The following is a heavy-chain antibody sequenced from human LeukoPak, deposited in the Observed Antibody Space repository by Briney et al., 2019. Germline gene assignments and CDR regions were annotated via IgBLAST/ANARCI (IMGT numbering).Heavy chain of an antibody. CDR2: LNPSSGDP. J-gene: IGHJ6*03. D-gene: IGHD1-1*01. CDR3: ARGGLSAWSDHHYYYFDV. CDR1: GYAFTGYY. V-gene: IGHV1-2*02. Sequence: GASMKVSCKASGYAFTGYYIHWLRQAPGQGFDWMGWLNPSSGDPNYAREFQARVTMTRDPSITTAYMELSSLTSDDTAVYYCARGGLSAWSDHHYYYFDVWGKGTTVTVSS.